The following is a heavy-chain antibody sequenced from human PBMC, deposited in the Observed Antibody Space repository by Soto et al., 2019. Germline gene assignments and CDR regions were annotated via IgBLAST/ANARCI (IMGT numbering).Heavy chain of an antibody. CDR2: ISYDGSNK. V-gene: IGHV3-30*18. Sequence: GGSLRLSCAAFGFTFSSYGMHWVRQAPGKGLERVAVISYDGSNKYYADTVKGRFTISRDNSKNTLYLQMNSLRAEDTAVYFCAKSWTITIFGVVIIPDGMDVWGQGTTVTVSS. CDR1: GFTFSSYG. CDR3: AKSWTITIFGVVIIPDGMDV. D-gene: IGHD3-3*01. J-gene: IGHJ6*02.